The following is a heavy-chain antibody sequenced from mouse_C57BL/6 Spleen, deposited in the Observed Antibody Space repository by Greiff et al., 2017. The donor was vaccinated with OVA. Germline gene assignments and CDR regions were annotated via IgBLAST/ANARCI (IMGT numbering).Heavy chain of an antibody. V-gene: IGHV1-81*01. J-gene: IGHJ4*01. CDR3: ARRDYGSSYVNYAMDY. D-gene: IGHD1-1*01. Sequence: QVQLQQSGAELARPGASVKLSCKASGYTFTSYGISWVKQRTGQGLDWIGEIYPRSGNTYYNEKFKGKATLTADKSSSTAYMELRSLTSEDSAVYFCARRDYGSSYVNYAMDYWGQGTSVTVSS. CDR1: GYTFTSYG. CDR2: IYPRSGNT.